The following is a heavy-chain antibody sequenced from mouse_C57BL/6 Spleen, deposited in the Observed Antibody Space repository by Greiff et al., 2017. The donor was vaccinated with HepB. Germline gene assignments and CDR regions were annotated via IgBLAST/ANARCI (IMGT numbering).Heavy chain of an antibody. J-gene: IGHJ4*01. V-gene: IGHV7-3*01. Sequence: EVKLLESGGGLVQPGGSLSLSCAASGFTFTDYYMSWVRQPPGKALEWLGFIRNKANGYTTEYSASVKGRFTISRDNSQSILYLQMNALRAEDSATYYCAEGDPYYAMDYWGQGTSVTVSS. CDR2: IRNKANGYTT. CDR1: GFTFTDYY. CDR3: AEGDPYYAMDY.